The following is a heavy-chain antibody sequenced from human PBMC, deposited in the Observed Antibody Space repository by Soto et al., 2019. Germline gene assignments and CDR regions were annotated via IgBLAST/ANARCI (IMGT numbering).Heavy chain of an antibody. CDR2: IYSGGST. CDR1: GFTVSSNY. D-gene: IGHD5-18*01. J-gene: IGHJ4*02. CDR3: AISPPIGYSYGYGFPDY. Sequence: EVQLVESGGGLVQPGGSLRLSCAASGFTVSSNYMSWVRQAPGKGLEWVSVIYSGGSTYYADSVKGRFTISRHNSKNTLYLQMNSLRAEDTAVYYCAISPPIGYSYGYGFPDYWGQGTLVTVSS. V-gene: IGHV3-53*04.